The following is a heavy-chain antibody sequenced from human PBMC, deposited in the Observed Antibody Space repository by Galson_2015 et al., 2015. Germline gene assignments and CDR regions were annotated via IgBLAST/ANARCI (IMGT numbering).Heavy chain of an antibody. V-gene: IGHV3-21*01. CDR3: ARDPHAGHYQSNLDY. CDR1: GFTFSNYN. Sequence: SLRLSCAASGFTFSNYNMNWVRQAPGKALEWVSCITSRSSYIYYADSVKGRLTISRDNVKNSLYLHMNSLRVEDTAVYYCARDPHAGHYQSNLDYWGERTQVTVSS. J-gene: IGHJ4*02. D-gene: IGHD3-22*01. CDR2: ITSRSSYI.